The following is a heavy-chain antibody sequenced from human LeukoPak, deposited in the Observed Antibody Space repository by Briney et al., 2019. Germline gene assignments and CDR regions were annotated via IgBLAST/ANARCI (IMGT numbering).Heavy chain of an antibody. D-gene: IGHD4-17*01. CDR1: DGSISSYY. CDR3: ARARSYYGDYTHLDY. Sequence: KTSETLSLTCTVSDGSISSYYWSWIRQPPGKGLEWIGYISYSGSTSYNPSLKSRVTISVDTSKNQFSLNLSSVTAADTAVYYCARARSYYGDYTHLDYWDQGALVTVSS. V-gene: IGHV4-59*01. J-gene: IGHJ4*02. CDR2: ISYSGST.